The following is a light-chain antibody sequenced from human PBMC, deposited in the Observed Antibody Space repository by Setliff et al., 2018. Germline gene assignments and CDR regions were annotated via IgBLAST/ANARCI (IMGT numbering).Light chain of an antibody. V-gene: IGLV2-14*03. CDR2: DSF. CDR1: SSDVDNYNY. J-gene: IGLJ3*02. CDR3: STYRSSVSLVWV. Sequence: QSALTQPASVSGSPGQSISISCTGASSDVDNYNYVSWYQRLPGKAPRLMIYDSFNRPSGVSNRFSGSKSGSTASLIISDLQTEDEAEYYCSTYRSSVSLVWVFGGGTKVTVL.